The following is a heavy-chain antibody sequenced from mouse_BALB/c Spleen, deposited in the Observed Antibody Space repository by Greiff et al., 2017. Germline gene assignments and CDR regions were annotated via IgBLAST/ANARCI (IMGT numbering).Heavy chain of an antibody. V-gene: IGHV5-9-4*01. CDR3: ARDGGYGSFDFDY. CDR1: GFTFSSYA. Sequence: DVHLVESGGGLVKPGGSLKLSCAASGFTFSSYAMSWVRQSPEKRLEWVAEISSGGSYTYYPDTVTGRFTISRDNAKNTLYLEMSSLRSEDTAMYYCARDGGYGSFDFDYWGQGTTLTVSS. CDR2: ISSGGSYT. D-gene: IGHD1-1*01. J-gene: IGHJ2*01.